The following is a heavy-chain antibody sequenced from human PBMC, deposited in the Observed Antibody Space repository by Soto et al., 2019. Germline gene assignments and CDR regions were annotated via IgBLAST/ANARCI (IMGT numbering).Heavy chain of an antibody. Sequence: EVQLVESGGGLVQPGASLRLSCAASGFTFSRYDMHWVRQGTGKGLEWVSGIDTTGAPYYSGSVKGRFTISRENAKNSLFLEMDSLRPGDTAVYYCARESSDWSAVDYWGQGTLVTVSS. CDR3: ARESSDWSAVDY. J-gene: IGHJ4*02. CDR2: IDTTGAP. V-gene: IGHV3-13*05. CDR1: GFTFSRYD. D-gene: IGHD6-19*01.